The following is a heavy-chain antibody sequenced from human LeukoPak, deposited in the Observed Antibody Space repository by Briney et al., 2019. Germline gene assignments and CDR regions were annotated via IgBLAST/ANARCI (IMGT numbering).Heavy chain of an antibody. D-gene: IGHD3-22*01. J-gene: IGHJ4*02. V-gene: IGHV3-48*02. Sequence: GGSLRHSCAASGFAFSSYSMNWVRQAPGKGLEWVSYISSSSSIIYYADSVKGRFTISRDNAKNSLYLQMNSLRDEDTAVYYCARGPPTYDSSGYYFYWGQGTLVTVSS. CDR2: ISSSSSII. CDR3: ARGPPTYDSSGYYFY. CDR1: GFAFSSYS.